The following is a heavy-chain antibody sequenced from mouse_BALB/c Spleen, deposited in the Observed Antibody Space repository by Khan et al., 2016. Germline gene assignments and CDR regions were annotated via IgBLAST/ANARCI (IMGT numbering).Heavy chain of an antibody. CDR2: ISSGGSYT. V-gene: IGHV5-9-3*01. D-gene: IGHD2-12*01. CDR1: GFTLSSYA. J-gene: IGHJ2*01. Sequence: EVELVESGGGLVKPGGSLKLSCAASGFTLSSYAMSWVRQTPEKRLEWVATISSGGSYTYYPDSVKGRFTISRDNAKNTLYLQMSSLRSEDTAMYYCGRKTTYYFDYWGQGTTLTVSS. CDR3: GRKTTYYFDY.